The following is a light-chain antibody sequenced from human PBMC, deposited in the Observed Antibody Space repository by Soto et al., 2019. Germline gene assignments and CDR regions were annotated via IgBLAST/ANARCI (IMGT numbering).Light chain of an antibody. CDR3: SSYTAPAPVV. J-gene: IGLJ2*01. CDR1: NSDIGGYDY. Sequence: QSALTQPASVYGSPGQSITISCTGTNSDIGGYDYDSWYQHHPGRAPRLLIYDVNNWPSGVSERCSGSKSGNTASLTISGLLDEDEAFYYSSSYTAPAPVVFGGGTKPAV. V-gene: IGLV2-14*03. CDR2: DVN.